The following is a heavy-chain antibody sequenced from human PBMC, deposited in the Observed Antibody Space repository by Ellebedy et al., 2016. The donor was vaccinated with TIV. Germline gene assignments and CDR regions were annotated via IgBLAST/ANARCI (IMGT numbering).Heavy chain of an antibody. V-gene: IGHV3-11*06. Sequence: GGSLRLSCAASGFTFSDYYMSWIRQAPGKGLEWVSYISSSSSYTNYADSVKGRFTISRDNAKNSLYPQMTSLRADDTAVYYCARDDYYDPLDIWGQGTMVTVSS. D-gene: IGHD3-22*01. J-gene: IGHJ3*02. CDR3: ARDDYYDPLDI. CDR1: GFTFSDYY. CDR2: ISSSSSYT.